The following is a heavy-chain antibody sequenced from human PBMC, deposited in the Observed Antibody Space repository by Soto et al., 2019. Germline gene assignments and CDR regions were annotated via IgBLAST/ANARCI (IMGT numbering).Heavy chain of an antibody. J-gene: IGHJ6*03. Sequence: GGSLRLSCAASGFTFSSYGMHWVRQAPGKGLEWVAVIWYDGSNKYYADSVKGRFTISRDNSKNTLYLQMNSLRAEDTAVYYCARDRVYSSSSYHYYYYYMDVWGKGTTVTVSS. V-gene: IGHV3-33*01. CDR2: IWYDGSNK. CDR3: ARDRVYSSSSYHYYYYYMDV. CDR1: GFTFSSYG. D-gene: IGHD6-6*01.